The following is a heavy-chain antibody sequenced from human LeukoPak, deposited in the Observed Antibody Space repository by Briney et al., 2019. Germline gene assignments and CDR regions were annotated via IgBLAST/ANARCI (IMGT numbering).Heavy chain of an antibody. CDR1: GYTFTSYG. V-gene: IGHV1-18*01. Sequence: ASVKVSCKASGYTFTSYGISWVRQAPGQGLEWMGWISAYNGNTNYAQKLQGRVTMTTDTSTSTAYMELRSLRSDDTAVYYCAGDAHFDWDPPIHFDYWGQGTLVTVSS. J-gene: IGHJ4*02. CDR3: AGDAHFDWDPPIHFDY. CDR2: ISAYNGNT. D-gene: IGHD3-9*01.